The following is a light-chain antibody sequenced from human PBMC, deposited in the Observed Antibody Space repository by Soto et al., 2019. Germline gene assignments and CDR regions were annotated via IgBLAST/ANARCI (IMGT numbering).Light chain of an antibody. J-gene: IGKJ1*01. CDR2: DAS. Sequence: EIVLTQSPATLSLSPGERATLSCRASQSISGYLAWYQQKPGQAPRLLIYDASNRATGVPARFSGSGSETDFILTISSLEPEDFAVYYCQQRSNWPLTFGQGTKVDIK. CDR1: QSISGY. V-gene: IGKV3-11*01. CDR3: QQRSNWPLT.